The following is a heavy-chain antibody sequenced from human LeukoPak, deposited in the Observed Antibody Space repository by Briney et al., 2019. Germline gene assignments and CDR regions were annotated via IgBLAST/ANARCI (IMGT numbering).Heavy chain of an antibody. V-gene: IGHV3-7*03. CDR1: GFTFSSYA. Sequence: GGSLRLSCAASGFTFSSYAMSWVRQAPGKGLEGVGNIKQDGSEKYYVDSVKGRLTISRDNAKSSLYLQMNRLRAEDTAVYYCARRYFDLWGRGTLVTVSS. J-gene: IGHJ2*01. CDR2: IKQDGSEK. CDR3: ARRYFDL.